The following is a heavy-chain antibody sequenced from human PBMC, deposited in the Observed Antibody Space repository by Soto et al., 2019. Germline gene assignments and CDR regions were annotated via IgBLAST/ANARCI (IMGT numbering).Heavy chain of an antibody. D-gene: IGHD2-15*01. CDR3: ARRMGGGSYYFDY. J-gene: IGHJ4*02. CDR1: GGSISSSSYY. Sequence: SETLSLTCTVSGGSISSSSYYWGWIRQPPGKGLEWIGSIYYSGSTYYNPSLKSRVTISVDTSKNQFSLKLSSVTAADTAVYYCARRMGGGSYYFDYWGQGTLVTVSS. CDR2: IYYSGST. V-gene: IGHV4-39*01.